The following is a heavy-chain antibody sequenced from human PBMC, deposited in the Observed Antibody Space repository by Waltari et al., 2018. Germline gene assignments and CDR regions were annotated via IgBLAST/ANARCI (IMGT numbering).Heavy chain of an antibody. D-gene: IGHD4-4*01. V-gene: IGHV4-28*03. CDR2: VNGRSGST. Sequence: QVQLQESGPGLVKPSETLSLTCEVSDYSISSGYGWGWIRQPPGKGLEWIGQVNGRSGSTYYIPSLKSRVTLSKDTSKNQFSLKLSSVTAADTAVYYCVREYSNYESSLDVWGRGVLVTVSS. CDR1: DYSISSGYG. CDR3: VREYSNYESSLDV. J-gene: IGHJ4*02.